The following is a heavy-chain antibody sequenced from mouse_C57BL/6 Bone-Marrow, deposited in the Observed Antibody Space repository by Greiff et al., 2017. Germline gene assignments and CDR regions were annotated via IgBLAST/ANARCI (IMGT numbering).Heavy chain of an antibody. V-gene: IGHV5-6*01. CDR1: GFTFSSYG. CDR3: ARRGGFITTVVAYYDAMDY. D-gene: IGHD1-1*01. Sequence: EVQLQESGGDLVKPGGSLKLSCAASGFTFSSYGMSWVRQTPDKRLEWVATISSGGSYTYYPDSVKGRFTISRDNAKNTLYLQMSSLKSEDTAMYYCARRGGFITTVVAYYDAMDYWGQGTSVTVSS. J-gene: IGHJ4*01. CDR2: ISSGGSYT.